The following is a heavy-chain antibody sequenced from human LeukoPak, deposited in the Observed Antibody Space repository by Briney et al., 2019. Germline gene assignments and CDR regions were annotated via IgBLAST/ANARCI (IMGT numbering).Heavy chain of an antibody. V-gene: IGHV4-31*03. J-gene: IGHJ6*02. CDR2: IYYSGST. CDR3: ARASYDFDNPYYYYGMDV. Sequence: SETLSLTCTVSGGSISSGGYYWSWIRQHPGKGLERIGYIYYSGSTYYNPSLKSRVTISVDTSKNQFSLKLSSVTAADTAVYYCARASYDFDNPYYYYGMDVWGQGTTVTVSS. D-gene: IGHD3-3*01. CDR1: GGSISSGGYY.